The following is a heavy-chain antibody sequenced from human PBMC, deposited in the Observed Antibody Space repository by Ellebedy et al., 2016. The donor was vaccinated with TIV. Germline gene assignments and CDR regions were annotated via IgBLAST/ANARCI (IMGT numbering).Heavy chain of an antibody. Sequence: MPSETLSLTCAVYGGSFSGYYWSWIRQPPGKGLEWIGEINHSGSTNYNPSLKSRVTISVDTSKNQFSLKLSSVTAADTAVYYCTRFIWFGGLPIWGQGTMVTVSS. CDR2: INHSGST. CDR3: TRFIWFGGLPI. D-gene: IGHD3-10*01. J-gene: IGHJ3*02. V-gene: IGHV4-34*01. CDR1: GGSFSGYY.